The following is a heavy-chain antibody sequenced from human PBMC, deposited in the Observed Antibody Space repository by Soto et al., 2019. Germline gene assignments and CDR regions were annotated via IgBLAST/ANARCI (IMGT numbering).Heavy chain of an antibody. Sequence: SGTLWLKCTARGDEITALYGTWIRQPAGKGLEWIGRIYSSGSTKYNPSLQSRISMSLDTSKNQFSLTLASVTAADAAVYYCARGQRFSDWFDPWGQGTLVTVSS. J-gene: IGHJ5*02. CDR1: GDEITALY. CDR3: ARGQRFSDWFDP. V-gene: IGHV4-4*07. CDR2: IYSSGST. D-gene: IGHD3-3*01.